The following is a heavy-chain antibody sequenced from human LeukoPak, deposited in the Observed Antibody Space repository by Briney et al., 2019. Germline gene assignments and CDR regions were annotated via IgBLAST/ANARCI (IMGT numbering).Heavy chain of an antibody. CDR3: AKDRITMIVVHGYYCDY. V-gene: IGHV3-30*02. D-gene: IGHD3-22*01. CDR2: IRYDGSNK. J-gene: IGHJ4*02. Sequence: GGSLRLSCTASGFTFSSYGMHWVRQAPGKGLEWVAFIRYDGSNKYYADSVKGRFTISRDNSKNTLYLQMNSLRAEDTAVYYCAKDRITMIVVHGYYCDYWRQGTLVTVSS. CDR1: GFTFSSYG.